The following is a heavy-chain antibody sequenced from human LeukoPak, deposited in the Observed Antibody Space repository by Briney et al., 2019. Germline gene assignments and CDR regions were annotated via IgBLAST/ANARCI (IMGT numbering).Heavy chain of an antibody. D-gene: IGHD2-15*01. Sequence: SETLSLTCAVSGYSISSGYYWGWIRQSPGKGLQWIGTSYHSGSTYYNPSPKRRLTISIDTSKNQFSLKLSSVTAADTAVYYCARLTISGGRFFDCWGQGTLVTVS. J-gene: IGHJ4*02. CDR1: GYSISSGYY. V-gene: IGHV4-38-2*01. CDR3: ARLTISGGRFFDC. CDR2: SYHSGST.